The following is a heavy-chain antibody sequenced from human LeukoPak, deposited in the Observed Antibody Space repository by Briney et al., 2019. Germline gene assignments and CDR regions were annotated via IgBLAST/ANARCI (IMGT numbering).Heavy chain of an antibody. CDR1: GFTFDDYA. CDR2: ISWNSGSI. V-gene: IGHV3-9*01. Sequence: GGSLRLSCAASGFTFDDYAMHWVRQAPGKGLEWVSGISWNSGSIGYADSVKGRFTISRDNAKNSLYLQMNSLRAEDTAVYYCARGKVGYYYMDVWGKGTTVTVSS. D-gene: IGHD2-15*01. J-gene: IGHJ6*03. CDR3: ARGKVGYYYMDV.